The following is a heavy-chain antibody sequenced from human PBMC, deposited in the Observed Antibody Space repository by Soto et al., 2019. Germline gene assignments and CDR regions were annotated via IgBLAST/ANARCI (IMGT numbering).Heavy chain of an antibody. D-gene: IGHD3-3*01. CDR1: GYTFTSYA. CDR3: ARVGDFWSGYHPGDYGMDV. Sequence: ASVKVSCKASGYTFTSYAMHWVRQAPGQRLEWMGWINAGNGNTKYSQKFQGRVTITRDTSASTAYMELSSLRSEDTAVYYCARVGDFWSGYHPGDYGMDVWGQGTTVTVSS. J-gene: IGHJ6*02. V-gene: IGHV1-3*01. CDR2: INAGNGNT.